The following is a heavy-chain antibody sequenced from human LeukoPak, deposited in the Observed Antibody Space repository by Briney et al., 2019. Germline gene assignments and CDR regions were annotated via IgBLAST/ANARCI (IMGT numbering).Heavy chain of an antibody. J-gene: IGHJ3*02. CDR1: GFSLRPGGVG. D-gene: IGHD4-17*01. CDR2: IYWNDDK. V-gene: IGHV2-5*01. CDR3: AHSGTVTTPHDAFDI. Sequence: SGPTLVKPTQTLTLTCTFPGFSLRPGGVGVGWVRQPQGKGLEWLALIYWNDDKRYSPSLKSRLTNTKDTSKNQVVLTMPNMDPVDTATDDCAHSGTVTTPHDAFDIWGQGTMVTVFS.